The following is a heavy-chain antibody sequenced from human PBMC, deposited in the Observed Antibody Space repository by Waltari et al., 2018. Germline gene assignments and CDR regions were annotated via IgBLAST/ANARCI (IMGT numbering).Heavy chain of an antibody. CDR2: ITDNGREK. CDR3: AKAEWGSSVYFDS. D-gene: IGHD6-6*01. V-gene: IGHV3-30*18. CDR1: GFKFGVCG. J-gene: IGHJ4*02. Sequence: QVQLVQSGGGVVQPGRSLRLSCVASGFKFGVCGVHWVRPAPGRWREWVAVITDNGREKYDADSVKGRFTISRDNSKNTLYLQMNSLRVEDTAVYYCAKAEWGSSVYFDSWGQGTLVTVSS.